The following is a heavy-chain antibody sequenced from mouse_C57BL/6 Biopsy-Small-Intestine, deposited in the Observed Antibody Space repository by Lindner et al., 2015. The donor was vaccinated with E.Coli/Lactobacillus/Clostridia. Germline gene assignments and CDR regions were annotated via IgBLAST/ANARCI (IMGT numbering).Heavy chain of an antibody. CDR2: FNPETGGS. CDR3: SRTGTDYFDY. Sequence: VQLQESGAELVRPGASVTLSCKASVYKFTDYEIHWLKQTPVHGLEWIGAFNPETGGSAYNQKFRGKAILTADKSSSTAYMELPSLTSEDSAVYYCSRTGTDYFDYWGQGTTLTVSS. D-gene: IGHD4-1*01. J-gene: IGHJ2*01. V-gene: IGHV1-15*01. CDR1: VYKFTDYE.